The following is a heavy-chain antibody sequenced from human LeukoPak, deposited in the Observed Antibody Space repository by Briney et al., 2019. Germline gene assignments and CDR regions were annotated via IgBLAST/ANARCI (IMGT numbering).Heavy chain of an antibody. D-gene: IGHD4-17*01. J-gene: IGHJ4*02. V-gene: IGHV1-2*02. CDR3: ARVFSYGDYGMGGYYFDY. Sequence: ASVKVSCKASGYTFTGYYMHWVRQAPGQGLEWMGWTNPNTGGTNYAQKFQGRVTMTRDTSISTAYMELSRLRSDDTAVYYCARVFSYGDYGMGGYYFDYWGQGTLVTVSS. CDR2: TNPNTGGT. CDR1: GYTFTGYY.